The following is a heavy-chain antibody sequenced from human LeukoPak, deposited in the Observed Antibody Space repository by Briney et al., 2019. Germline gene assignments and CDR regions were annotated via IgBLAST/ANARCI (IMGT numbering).Heavy chain of an antibody. CDR1: GYTFTIYG. Sequence: ASVKVSCTASGYTFTIYGISWVREAPGQGLEGRGWISAYNGNTNYAQKLQGRVTMSTDTSTSTAYMVLSSLRSDDTAVYYCARLDDSSGYDYYFDYWGQGTLVTVSS. V-gene: IGHV1-18*01. D-gene: IGHD3-22*01. J-gene: IGHJ4*02. CDR2: ISAYNGNT. CDR3: ARLDDSSGYDYYFDY.